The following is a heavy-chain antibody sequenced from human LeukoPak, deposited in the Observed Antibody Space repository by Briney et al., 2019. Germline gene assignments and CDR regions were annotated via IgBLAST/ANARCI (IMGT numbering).Heavy chain of an antibody. CDR2: ISGSGGST. V-gene: IGHV3-23*01. Sequence: GGSLRLSCAVSGFTFSTYGISWVRQAPGKGLEWVSAISGSGGSTYYADSVKGRFTISRDNSKKTLSLQMNSLRAEDTAVYYCAKVYYYEHFWAQGTLVTVSS. J-gene: IGHJ4*02. D-gene: IGHD3-22*01. CDR3: AKVYYYEHF. CDR1: GFTFSTYG.